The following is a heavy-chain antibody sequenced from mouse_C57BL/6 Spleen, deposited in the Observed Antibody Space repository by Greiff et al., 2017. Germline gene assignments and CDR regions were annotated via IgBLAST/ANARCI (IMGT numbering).Heavy chain of an antibody. CDR1: GFTFSSYG. J-gene: IGHJ4*01. CDR2: ISSGGSYT. CDR3: ARKAMDY. V-gene: IGHV5-6*01. Sequence: EVHLVESGGDLVKPGGSLKLSCAASGFTFSSYGMSWVRQTPDKRLEWVATISSGGSYTYYPDSVKGRFTISRDNAKNTLYMQMSSLKSEDTAMYYCARKAMDYWGQGTSVTVSS.